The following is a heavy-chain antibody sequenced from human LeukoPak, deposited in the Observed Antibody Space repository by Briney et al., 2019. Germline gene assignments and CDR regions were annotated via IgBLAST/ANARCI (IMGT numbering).Heavy chain of an antibody. CDR3: ARGHDSSGYWGDYYYGMDV. J-gene: IGHJ6*02. CDR2: VNPNSGGT. V-gene: IGHV1-2*02. CDR1: GYTLNGYY. D-gene: IGHD3-22*01. Sequence: ASVKVSCKASGYTLNGYYMHWVRQAPGQGLEWMGWVNPNSGGTNYAQKFQGRVTMTRDTSIKTAYMELSRLRSGDTAVYYCARGHDSSGYWGDYYYGMDVWGQGTTVTVSS.